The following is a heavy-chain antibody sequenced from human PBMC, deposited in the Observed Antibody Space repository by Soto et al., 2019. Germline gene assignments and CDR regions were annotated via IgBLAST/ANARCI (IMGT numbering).Heavy chain of an antibody. J-gene: IGHJ6*02. V-gene: IGHV4-59*02. CDR3: ARGVLRYYRYGMDV. Sequence: QVQLQESGPGLVNPSETLSLSCTVSGDSVSSYYWSWIRQLPGRGLEWIGYIYISGNTNYNPSLKSRVTISRDTSKNQFSLNLKSVTAADTAVYYCARGVLRYYRYGMDVWGQGTTVTVSS. CDR2: IYISGNT. CDR1: GDSVSSYY.